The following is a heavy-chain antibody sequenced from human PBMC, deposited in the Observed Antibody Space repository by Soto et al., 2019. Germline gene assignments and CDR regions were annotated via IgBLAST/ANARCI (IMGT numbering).Heavy chain of an antibody. Sequence: ASVKVSCKTSGYTFAAYYIHWVRQAPGRGLEWMGFIFPNSGGSTTSAQQFEGRVTMTRDSSISTAYLELSGLTPDDTAVYYCARDLTYYYDSSGYYHYFDYWGQGTLVTVSS. CDR1: GYTFAAYY. V-gene: IGHV1-2*02. D-gene: IGHD3-22*01. J-gene: IGHJ4*02. CDR2: IFPNSGGST. CDR3: ARDLTYYYDSSGYYHYFDY.